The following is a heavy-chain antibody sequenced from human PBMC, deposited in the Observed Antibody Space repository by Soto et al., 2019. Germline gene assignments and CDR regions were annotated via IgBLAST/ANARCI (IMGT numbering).Heavy chain of an antibody. V-gene: IGHV4-34*01. J-gene: IGHJ5*02. Sequence: SATLSLTCAVYGGSFSCYYWSWIRQPPGKGLEWIGEINHSGSTNYNPSLKSRVTISVDTSKNQFSLKLSSVTAADTAVYYCARDAGYSSSWYRGDLSWFDPWGQGTLVTVSS. CDR1: GGSFSCYY. D-gene: IGHD6-13*01. CDR3: ARDAGYSSSWYRGDLSWFDP. CDR2: INHSGST.